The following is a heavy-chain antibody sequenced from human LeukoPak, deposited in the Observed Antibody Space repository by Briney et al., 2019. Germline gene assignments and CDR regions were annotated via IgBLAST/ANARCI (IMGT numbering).Heavy chain of an antibody. CDR3: ARGRAASGFDI. V-gene: IGHV3-53*01. D-gene: IGHD6-13*01. CDR1: GVTVSSNY. J-gene: IGHJ3*02. Sequence: GGSLRLSCAASGVTVSSNYMSWVRQAPGKGLEWVSEIYSDGSTYYEASVKGRFSISRANSKNTVYLQMNSLTAEDTAVYYCARGRAASGFDIWGQGTMVTVSS. CDR2: IYSDGST.